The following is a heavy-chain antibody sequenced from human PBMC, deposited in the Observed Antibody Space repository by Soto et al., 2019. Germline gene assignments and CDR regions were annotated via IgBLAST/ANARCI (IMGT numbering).Heavy chain of an antibody. CDR3: ARVYCSGGRCYHLVY. CDR1: GFTFSSYW. J-gene: IGHJ4*02. Sequence: GGSLRLSCAASGFTFSSYWMHWVRQAPGKGLVWVSRINSDGSSTSYADSVKGRFTISRDNAKNTLYLQMNSLRAEDTAVYYCARVYCSGGRCYHLVYWGQGTLVTVSS. CDR2: INSDGSST. D-gene: IGHD2-15*01. V-gene: IGHV3-74*01.